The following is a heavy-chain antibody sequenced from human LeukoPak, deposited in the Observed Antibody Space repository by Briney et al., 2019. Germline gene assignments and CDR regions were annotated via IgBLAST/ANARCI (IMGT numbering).Heavy chain of an antibody. D-gene: IGHD6-13*01. CDR2: IFYSGST. V-gene: IGHV4-59*12. CDR3: ARGTGGAAAADFDP. J-gene: IGHJ5*02. Sequence: SETLSLTCTVSGGSMSSYYWSWIRQPPGKGLEWIGYIFYSGSTNYNPSLKSRVTVSVDTSKNQFSLKLTSVTAADTAVYYCARGTGGAAAADFDPWGQGTLVTVSS. CDR1: GGSMSSYY.